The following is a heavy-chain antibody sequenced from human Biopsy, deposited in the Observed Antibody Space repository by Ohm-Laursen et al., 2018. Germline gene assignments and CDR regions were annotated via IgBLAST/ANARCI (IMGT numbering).Heavy chain of an antibody. CDR3: ARLSLYNGSYYWGY. V-gene: IGHV4-59*08. Sequence: SDTLSLTCIVSGGSTSLYYWGWIRQPPGKRLEYLGNIYYTGNTNYTPSLKSRATISIDTSKNEFSLNLTSVTATDTAVYYCARLSLYNGSYYWGYWGQGTLVTVSS. CDR2: IYYTGNT. D-gene: IGHD1-26*01. J-gene: IGHJ4*02. CDR1: GGSTSLYY.